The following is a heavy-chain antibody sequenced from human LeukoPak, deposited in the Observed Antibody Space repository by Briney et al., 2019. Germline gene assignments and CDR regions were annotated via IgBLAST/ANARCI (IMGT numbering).Heavy chain of an antibody. J-gene: IGHJ4*02. CDR2: INPNSGGT. Sequence: ASVKVSCKASGYTFTGYYMHWVRQAPGQGLEWMGRINPNSGGTNYAQKFQGRVTMTRDTSISTAYMELSRLTSDDTAVYYCAREMWYDSSGYYYGYWGQGTLVTVSS. D-gene: IGHD3-22*01. CDR1: GYTFTGYY. CDR3: AREMWYDSSGYYYGY. V-gene: IGHV1-2*06.